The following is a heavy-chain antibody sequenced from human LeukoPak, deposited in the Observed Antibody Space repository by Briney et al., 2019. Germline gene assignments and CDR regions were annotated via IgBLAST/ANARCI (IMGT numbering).Heavy chain of an antibody. CDR3: ARHRYCSSTRCYFFDY. D-gene: IGHD2-2*01. V-gene: IGHV4-39*01. CDR2: IYYSGST. CDR1: GGSISSSSYY. Sequence: PSETPSLTCTVSGGSISSSSYYWGWIRQPPWKGLEWIGSIYYSGSTYYNPSLKSRVTISVDTSKNQFSLKLSSVTAAHTAVYYCARHRYCSSTRCYFFDYWGQGSLVTVSS. J-gene: IGHJ4*02.